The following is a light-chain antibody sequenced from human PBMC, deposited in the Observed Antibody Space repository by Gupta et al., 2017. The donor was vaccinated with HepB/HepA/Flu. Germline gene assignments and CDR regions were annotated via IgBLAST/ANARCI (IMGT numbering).Light chain of an antibody. CDR1: SSNIGSNT. Sequence: QSVLTQPPSASGTPGQSVTISCSGSSSNIGSNTVNWYRQLPGTAPKLLIYNNNQRPSGVPDRFSGSKSGTSASLAISGLQSEDEADYYCATWDDSPWSGVFGGGTKLTVL. CDR3: ATWDDSPWSGV. J-gene: IGLJ2*01. V-gene: IGLV1-44*01. CDR2: NNN.